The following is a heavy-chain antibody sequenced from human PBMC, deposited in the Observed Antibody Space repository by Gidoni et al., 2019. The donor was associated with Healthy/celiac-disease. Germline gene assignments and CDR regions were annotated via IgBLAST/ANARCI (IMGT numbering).Heavy chain of an antibody. CDR1: GVTFSDYY. CDR2: ISSSSSYT. V-gene: IGHV3-11*06. J-gene: IGHJ4*02. D-gene: IGHD2-15*01. CDR3: ARESTLGGLHIDY. Sequence: QVQLVESGGGLVKPGGSLRLSCAASGVTFSDYYMSWIRQAPGKGLEWVSYISSSSSYTNYADSVKGRFTISRDNAKNSLYLQMNSLRAEDTAVYYCARESTLGGLHIDYWGQGTLVTVSS.